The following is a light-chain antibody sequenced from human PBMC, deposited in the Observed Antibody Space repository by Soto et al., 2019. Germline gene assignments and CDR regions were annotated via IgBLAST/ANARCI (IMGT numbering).Light chain of an antibody. V-gene: IGLV2-8*01. J-gene: IGLJ3*02. CDR1: SSDVGSYDY. CDR2: EVS. CDR3: SSSAGSNHWEV. Sequence: QSVLTQPPSASGSPGQSVTISCTGTSSDVGSYDYVSWYQQHPGKAPKLMIYEVSKRPSGVPDRFSGSKSGNTASLTDAGLQDEDEADYYCSSSAGSNHWEVFGGGTKLTVL.